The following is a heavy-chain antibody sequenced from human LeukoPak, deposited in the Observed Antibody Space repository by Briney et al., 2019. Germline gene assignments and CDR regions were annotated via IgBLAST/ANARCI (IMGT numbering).Heavy chain of an antibody. CDR2: IFYSGTT. D-gene: IGHD4-23*01. V-gene: IGHV4-31*03. J-gene: IGHJ4*02. CDR3: ARDYGGNSWAFDY. CDR1: GGSISSGGYY. Sequence: PPETLSLTCSVSGGSISSGGYYWSWIRQHPSKGLEWIGYIFYSGTTYYNPSLKSRVTISVDRSKNQFSLKLSSVTAADTAVYYCARDYGGNSWAFDYWGQGTLVTVSS.